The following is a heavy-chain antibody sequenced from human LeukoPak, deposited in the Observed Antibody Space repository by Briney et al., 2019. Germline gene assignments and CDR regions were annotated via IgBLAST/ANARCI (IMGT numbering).Heavy chain of an antibody. J-gene: IGHJ6*03. CDR3: ARAESSIASLYYYYYYMDV. V-gene: IGHV4-59*05. CDR1: GGSITSYY. Sequence: SETLSLTCSVSGGSITSYYWSWIRQPPGKGLEWIGSIYYSGSTYYNPSLKSRVTISVDTSKNQFSLKLSSVTAADTAVYYCARAESSIASLYYYYYYMDVWGKGTTVTVSS. CDR2: IYYSGST. D-gene: IGHD6-6*01.